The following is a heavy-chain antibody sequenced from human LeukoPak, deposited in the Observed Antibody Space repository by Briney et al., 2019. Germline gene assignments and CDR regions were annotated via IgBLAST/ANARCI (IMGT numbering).Heavy chain of an antibody. J-gene: IGHJ3*02. CDR1: GGSISSSSYY. CDR2: IYYSGST. CDR3: ARHRNDFWSGYAFDI. Sequence: SETLSLTCTVSGGSISSSSYYWGWIRQPPGKGLEWIGSIYYSGSTYYNPSLKSRVTISVDTPKNQFSLKLSSVTAADTAVYYCARHRNDFWSGYAFDIWGQGTMVTVSS. V-gene: IGHV4-39*01. D-gene: IGHD3-3*01.